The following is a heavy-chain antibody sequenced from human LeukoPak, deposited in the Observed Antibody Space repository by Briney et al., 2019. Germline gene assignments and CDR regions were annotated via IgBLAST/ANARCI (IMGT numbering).Heavy chain of an antibody. CDR2: VIPLFGTA. D-gene: IGHD7-27*01. V-gene: IGHV1-69*13. CDR3: ARALTGGPPVDY. CDR1: GGTFSSYA. J-gene: IGHJ4*02. Sequence: ASVKVSCKASGGTFSSYAISWVRQAPGQGLEWMGGVIPLFGTADSSQKFQGRVTFTADESTSTVYMELSSLRSEDTAVYYCARALTGGPPVDYWGQGTLVTASS.